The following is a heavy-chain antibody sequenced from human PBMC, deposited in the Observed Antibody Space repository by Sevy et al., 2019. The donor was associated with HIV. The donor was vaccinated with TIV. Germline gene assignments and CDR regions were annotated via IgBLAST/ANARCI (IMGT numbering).Heavy chain of an antibody. V-gene: IGHV1-8*01. CDR3: TTGSSGYYYVGWYYYYGMDV. CDR2: MNPNSGNT. CDR1: GYTFTSYD. D-gene: IGHD3-22*01. Sequence: ASVKVSCKASGYTFTSYDINWVRQATGQGLEWMGWMNPNSGNTGYAQKFQGRVTMTRNTSISTAYMELSSLRSEDTAVYYCTTGSSGYYYVGWYYYYGMDVWGQGTTVTVSS. J-gene: IGHJ6*02.